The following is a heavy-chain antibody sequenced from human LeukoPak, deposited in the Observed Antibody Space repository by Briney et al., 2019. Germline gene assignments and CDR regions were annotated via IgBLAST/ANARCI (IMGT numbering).Heavy chain of an antibody. CDR1: GFTFSSYA. Sequence: GGSLRLSCAASGFTFSSYAMSWVRQAPGKGLEWVPAISGSGGSTYYADSVKGRFTISRDNSKNTLYLQMNSLRAEDTAVYYCAKCRYSSGLYFDYWGQGTLVTVSS. D-gene: IGHD5-18*01. CDR3: AKCRYSSGLYFDY. J-gene: IGHJ4*02. CDR2: ISGSGGST. V-gene: IGHV3-23*01.